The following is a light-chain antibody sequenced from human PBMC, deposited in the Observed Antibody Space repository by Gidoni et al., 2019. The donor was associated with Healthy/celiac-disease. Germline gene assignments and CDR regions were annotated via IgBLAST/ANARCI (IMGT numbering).Light chain of an antibody. CDR1: QSVLYSSNNKNY. CDR3: QQYYSTPRT. Sequence: DIVMTQSPDSLAVSLGERATINCKSSQSVLYSSNNKNYLAWYQQKPGQPTKRLIYWASTRESGVPDRFSGSGSGTDFTLTISSLQAEDVAVYYCQQYYSTPRTFGQGTKVEIK. V-gene: IGKV4-1*01. CDR2: WAS. J-gene: IGKJ1*01.